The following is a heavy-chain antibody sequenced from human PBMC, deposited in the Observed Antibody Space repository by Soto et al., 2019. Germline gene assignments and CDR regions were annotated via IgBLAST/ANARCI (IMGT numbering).Heavy chain of an antibody. J-gene: IGHJ6*02. CDR1: GFTVSSNY. CDR2: IYSGGST. CDR3: ASSSGSGSGELNPGYYYYGMDV. V-gene: IGHV3-53*01. Sequence: GGSLRLSCAASGFTVSSNYMSWVRQAPGKGLEWVSVIYSGGSTYYADSVKGRFTISRDNSKNTLYLQTNSLRAEDTAVYYCASSSGSGSGELNPGYYYYGMDVWGQGTTVTVSS. D-gene: IGHD3-10*01.